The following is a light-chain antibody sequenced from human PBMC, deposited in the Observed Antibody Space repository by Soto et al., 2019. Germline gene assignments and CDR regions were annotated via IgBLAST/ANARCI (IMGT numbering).Light chain of an antibody. J-gene: IGLJ1*01. CDR3: SSFRSSKTYV. Sequence: QSVLTQPASVSGSPGQSITISCTGTSSDVGGYNFVTWYQQHPAKAPKLMIYDVSNRPSGASNRFSGSKSGNTASLTISGLQAEDEDEYYCSSFRSSKTYVFGTGTKSPS. CDR2: DVS. CDR1: SSDVGGYNF. V-gene: IGLV2-14*03.